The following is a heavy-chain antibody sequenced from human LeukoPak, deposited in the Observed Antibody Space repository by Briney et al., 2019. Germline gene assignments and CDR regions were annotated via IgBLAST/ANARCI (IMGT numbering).Heavy chain of an antibody. J-gene: IGHJ5*02. CDR1: GGSISSGSYY. D-gene: IGHD3-22*01. V-gene: IGHV4-61*02. CDR3: ARAWGTAGYDSSGYYSFHWFDP. Sequence: PSETLSFTCSVSGGSISSGSYYWSWIRQPAGKGLVWIGRIYSSGSTNYNPSLKSRVTISGDTSKNQFSLKVSSVPAADTAVYYCARAWGTAGYDSSGYYSFHWFDPWGQGTLVTVSS. CDR2: IYSSGST.